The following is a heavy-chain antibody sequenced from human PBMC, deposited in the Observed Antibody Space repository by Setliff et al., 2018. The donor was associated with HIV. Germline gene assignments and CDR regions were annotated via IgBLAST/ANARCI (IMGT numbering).Heavy chain of an antibody. CDR2: IYFSGSA. CDR3: ARRMSSGSYYDY. J-gene: IGHJ4*02. CDR1: GDSIGTTTYY. D-gene: IGHD1-26*01. V-gene: IGHV4-39*01. Sequence: SETLSLTCTVSGDSIGTTTYYWGWIRQSPEKGLEWIGSIYFSGSAYYNPSLESRVTISVDTSKNQFSLKLNSVTAADTAVYYCARRMSSGSYYDYWGQGTLVTVSS.